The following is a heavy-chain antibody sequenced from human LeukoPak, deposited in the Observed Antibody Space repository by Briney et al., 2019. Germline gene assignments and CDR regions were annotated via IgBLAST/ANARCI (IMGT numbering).Heavy chain of an antibody. CDR3: AKEPREYCSSTSCPNWFDS. CDR1: GFTFNNYA. J-gene: IGHJ5*01. V-gene: IGHV3-23*01. D-gene: IGHD2-2*01. CDR2: ISASGSTT. Sequence: GGSLRLSCAASGFTFNNYAMSWVRQAPGKGLEWVSAISASGSTTYYADSVKGRLTISRDNSENTLFLQMNSLRAEDTAVYYCAKEPREYCSSTSCPNWFDSWGQGTLVTASS.